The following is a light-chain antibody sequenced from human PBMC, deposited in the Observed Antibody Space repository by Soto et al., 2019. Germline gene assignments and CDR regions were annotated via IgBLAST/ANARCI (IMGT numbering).Light chain of an antibody. V-gene: IGKV3-15*01. CDR1: QSVSSN. Sequence: EIVMTQSPATLSVSPGERATLSCRASQSVSSNLAWYQQKPGQAPRLLIYGASTRATGIPARFSGSGSGTEFTLTINSLQSEDFAVYYCQQYNNSPRAFGQGTKVEIK. CDR3: QQYNNSPRA. J-gene: IGKJ1*01. CDR2: GAS.